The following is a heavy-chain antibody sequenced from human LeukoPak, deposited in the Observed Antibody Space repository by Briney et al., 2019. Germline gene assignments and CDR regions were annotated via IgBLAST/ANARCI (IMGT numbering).Heavy chain of an antibody. D-gene: IGHD3-10*01. V-gene: IGHV3-53*01. J-gene: IGHJ5*02. CDR1: GFTVSSNY. CDR2: IYSGGST. CDR3: ARSSDGSGSYFPNWFDP. Sequence: PGGSLRLSCAASGFTVSSNYMSWVRHAPGKGLEWVSVIYSGGSTYYADSVKGRFTISRDNSKNTLYLQMNSLRAEDTAVYYCARSSDGSGSYFPNWFDPWGQGTLVTVSS.